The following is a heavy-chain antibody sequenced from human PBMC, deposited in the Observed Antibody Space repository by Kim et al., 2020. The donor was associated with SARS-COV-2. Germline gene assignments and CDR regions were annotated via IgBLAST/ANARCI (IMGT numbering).Heavy chain of an antibody. J-gene: IGHJ5*02. CDR1: GFTFSSYA. Sequence: GGSLRLSCAASGFTFSSYAMSWVRQAPGKGLEWVSAISGSGGSTYYADSVKGRFTISRDNSKNTLYLQMNSLRAEDTAVYYCAKDYYDSSGYYRPRSDVDPWGQGTLVTVSS. V-gene: IGHV3-23*01. CDR3: AKDYYDSSGYYRPRSDVDP. CDR2: ISGSGGST. D-gene: IGHD3-22*01.